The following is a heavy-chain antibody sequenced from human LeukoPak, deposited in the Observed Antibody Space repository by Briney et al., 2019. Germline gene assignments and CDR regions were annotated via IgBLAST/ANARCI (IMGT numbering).Heavy chain of an antibody. D-gene: IGHD3-22*01. CDR2: IRSNSDGGTI. Sequence: GGSLRLSCAASGFTFSNAWMNWVRQAPGKGLEWVGRIRSNSDGGTIDYAAPVKGRFTLSRDDSKDTLYLQMNSLQTEDTAVYYCATDFYDSTWGQGTLVTVSS. CDR1: GFTFSNAW. J-gene: IGHJ5*02. CDR3: ATDFYDST. V-gene: IGHV3-15*07.